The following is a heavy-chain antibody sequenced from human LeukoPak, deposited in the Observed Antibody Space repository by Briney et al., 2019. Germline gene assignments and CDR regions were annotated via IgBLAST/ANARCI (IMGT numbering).Heavy chain of an antibody. D-gene: IGHD3-10*01. V-gene: IGHV3-21*01. CDR2: IGSSSSYI. J-gene: IGHJ4*02. Sequence: GGSLRLSCAASGFTFSSYSMNWVRQAPGKGLEWVSSIGSSSSYIYYADSVKGRFTISRDNAKNSLYLQMNSLRAEDAAVYYCARVWFGESVFDYWGQGTLVTVSS. CDR1: GFTFSSYS. CDR3: ARVWFGESVFDY.